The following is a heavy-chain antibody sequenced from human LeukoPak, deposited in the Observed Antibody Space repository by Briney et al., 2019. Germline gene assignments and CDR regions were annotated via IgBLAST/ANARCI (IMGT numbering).Heavy chain of an antibody. J-gene: IGHJ6*04. V-gene: IGHV4-30-2*01. CDR2: IYHSGST. CDR1: GGSISSGGYY. Sequence: PSQTLSLTCTVSGGSISSGGYYWSWIRQPPGKGLEWIGYIYHSGSTYYNPSLKSRVTISVDRSKNQFSLKLSSVTAADTAVYYCARATGGGIAAPERVDVWGKGTTVTVSS. CDR3: ARATGGGIAAPERVDV. D-gene: IGHD6-13*01.